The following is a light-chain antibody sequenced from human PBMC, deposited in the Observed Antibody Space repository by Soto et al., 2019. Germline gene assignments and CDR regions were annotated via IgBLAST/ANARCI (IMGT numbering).Light chain of an antibody. V-gene: IGLV1-44*01. J-gene: IGLJ2*01. CDR1: DSNIGNNA. Sequence: QSVLTQPPSASGTPGQRVTISCSGSDSNIGNNAVAWYQQLPGAAPKLLIFRDNKRPSGVPDRFSGSKSDTSAALAISGLQSDDEGGYFCSAWYDRLAGVIFGGGTKLTVL. CDR3: SAWYDRLAGVI. CDR2: RDN.